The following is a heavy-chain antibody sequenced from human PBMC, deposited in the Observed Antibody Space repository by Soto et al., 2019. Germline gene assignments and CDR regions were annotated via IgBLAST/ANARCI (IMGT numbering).Heavy chain of an antibody. CDR1: GYTFTSYG. D-gene: IGHD3-22*01. J-gene: IGHJ4*02. CDR3: ASDPAHYYDVSGYGGGFDY. Sequence: QVQLVQSGAEVKKPGASVKVSCKASGYTFTSYGISWVRQAPGQGLEWMGWISAYNGNTNYAQKLQGRATMTTDTSTSTAYMELRRLRSDDTAVDDCASDPAHYYDVSGYGGGFDYWGQGTRFTVSS. CDR2: ISAYNGNT. V-gene: IGHV1-18*04.